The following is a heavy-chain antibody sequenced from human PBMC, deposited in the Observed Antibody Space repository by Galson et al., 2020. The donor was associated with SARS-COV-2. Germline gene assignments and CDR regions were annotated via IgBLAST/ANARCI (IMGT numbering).Heavy chain of an antibody. CDR3: ARDQDGYNDF. V-gene: IGHV3-7*01. CDR1: GFTFRSYW. D-gene: IGHD5-12*01. Sequence: GESLKISCAASGFTFRSYWMSWVSQAPGKGMQWVANIKQDGSDRYYVDSVKGRFTISSDNAKNSVFLQMNSLRAEDTAVYYCARDQDGYNDFWGQGTLVTVSS. J-gene: IGHJ4*02. CDR2: IKQDGSDR.